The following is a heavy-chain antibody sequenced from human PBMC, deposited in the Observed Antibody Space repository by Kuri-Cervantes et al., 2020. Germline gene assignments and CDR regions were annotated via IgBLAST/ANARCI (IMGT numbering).Heavy chain of an antibody. V-gene: IGHV4-59*01. Sequence: ESLKISCAASGFTFSNAWMSWVRQAPGKGLEWIGYIYYSGSTNYNPSLKSRVTISVDTSKNQFSLKLSSVTAADTAVYYCARDGWGRGHERKFDYWGQGTLVTVSS. CDR2: IYYSGST. CDR1: GFTFSNAW. D-gene: IGHD2-8*02. J-gene: IGHJ4*02. CDR3: ARDGWGRGHERKFDY.